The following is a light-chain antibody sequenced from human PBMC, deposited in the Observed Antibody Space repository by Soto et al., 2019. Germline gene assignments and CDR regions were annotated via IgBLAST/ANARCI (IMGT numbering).Light chain of an antibody. CDR1: QSVSNNY. Sequence: EVMLTQSPGTLCLSQGERATLSCRASQSVSNNYLAWYQKKPGQAPRLFIYGASNRATGIPDRFSGSGSGTDFTLTISRLEPEDFAVYYCQQYGSSGTFGQGTKVDIK. V-gene: IGKV3-20*01. J-gene: IGKJ1*01. CDR2: GAS. CDR3: QQYGSSGT.